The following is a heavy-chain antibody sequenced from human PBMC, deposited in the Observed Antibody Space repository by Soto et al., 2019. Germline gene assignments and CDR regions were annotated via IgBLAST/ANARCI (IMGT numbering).Heavy chain of an antibody. CDR2: INPNSGGT. Sequence: ASVKVSCKASGYTFTGYHMHWVRQAPGQRLEWMGWINPNSGGTNYAQKFQGWVTMTRDTSIGTAYMELSSATAADTAMYFCARQVSSAWPPYYYDMDVWGQGTTVTVSS. CDR3: ARQVSSAWPPYYYDMDV. D-gene: IGHD6-25*01. J-gene: IGHJ6*02. V-gene: IGHV1-2*04. CDR1: GYTFTGYH.